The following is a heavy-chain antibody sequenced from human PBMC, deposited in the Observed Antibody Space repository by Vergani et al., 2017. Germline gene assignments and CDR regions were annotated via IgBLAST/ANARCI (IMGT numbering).Heavy chain of an antibody. Sequence: QVQLQESCPGLVKPSETLSLTCTVSGGSISSYYWSWIRQPPGKGLEWIGYIYYSWSTNYNPSLKSRVTISVDTAKNQFSLKLSSVTAADTAVYYCARDHPSSDAFDIWGQGRMVTVSS. CDR2: IYYSWST. J-gene: IGHJ3*02. CDR1: GGSISSYY. CDR3: ARDHPSSDAFDI. V-gene: IGHV4-59*01. D-gene: IGHD3-10*01.